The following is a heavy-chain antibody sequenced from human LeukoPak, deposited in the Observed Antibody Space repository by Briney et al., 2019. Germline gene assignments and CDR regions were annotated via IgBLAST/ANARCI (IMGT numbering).Heavy chain of an antibody. CDR1: GYTFTSYS. CDR3: ARALGVATKMDV. J-gene: IGHJ6*04. D-gene: IGHD5-12*01. Sequence: ASVNVSCKASGYTFTSYSMNGVRPAPGQGLDGMGWINNNTWNPTYAQGFKGRFVFSLDSSVSTGYLQIRRLKAEDTAVYYCARALGVATKMDVWGKGTTVTVSS. CDR2: INNNTWNP. V-gene: IGHV7-4-1*02.